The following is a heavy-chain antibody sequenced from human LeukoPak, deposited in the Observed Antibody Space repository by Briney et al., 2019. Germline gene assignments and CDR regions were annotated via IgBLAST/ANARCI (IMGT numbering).Heavy chain of an antibody. D-gene: IGHD3-10*01. Sequence: NTSETLSLTCTVSGYSISSGYYWGWIRQPPGKGLEWIGSIYHRGSTYYNPSLQSRVTISVDTSKNLFSLNLSSVTAADTAVYYCASVLSAMVRGVIIPFDYWGQGTLVTVSS. J-gene: IGHJ4*02. CDR3: ASVLSAMVRGVIIPFDY. CDR1: GYSISSGYY. CDR2: IYHRGST. V-gene: IGHV4-38-2*02.